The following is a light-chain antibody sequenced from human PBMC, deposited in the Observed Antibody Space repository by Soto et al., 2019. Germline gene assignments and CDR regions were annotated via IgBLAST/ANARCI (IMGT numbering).Light chain of an antibody. CDR2: AAS. CDR3: QQRSNWPTT. CDR1: QSVSSY. J-gene: IGKJ4*01. V-gene: IGKV3-11*01. Sequence: EIVLTQSPATLSLSPGERATLSCRASQSVSSYLAWYQQKPGQAPRLLIYAASNRYTGIPARFSGSGSGTDFTLTISSREPEDFAVYYCQQRSNWPTTFGGGTKVEIK.